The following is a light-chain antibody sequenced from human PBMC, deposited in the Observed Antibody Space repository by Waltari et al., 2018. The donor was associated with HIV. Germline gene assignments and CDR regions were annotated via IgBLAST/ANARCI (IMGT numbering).Light chain of an antibody. CDR2: GNI. CDR1: GSTIGAGYD. Sequence: QPVLTQPPSVSGAPGLGVTVSCTGSGSTIGAGYDVPRYQQLPGTAPKLLIYGNINRPSGVPDRFSASKSGTSASLAITGLQPEDEADYYCQSYDSSLSAWVFGGGTKLTVL. V-gene: IGLV1-40*01. J-gene: IGLJ3*02. CDR3: QSYDSSLSAWV.